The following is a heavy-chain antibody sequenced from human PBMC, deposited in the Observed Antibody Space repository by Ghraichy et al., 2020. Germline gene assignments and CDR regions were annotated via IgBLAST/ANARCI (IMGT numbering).Heavy chain of an antibody. Sequence: GGSLRLSCAGSGFTFSSSQMNWVRQAPGKGLEWVSYINSRADTIFYADSVKGRFTISRDNARNSLFVQMNSLRAEDTAVYYCARSETYRWELLGSWGQGTLVFFSS. D-gene: IGHD1-26*01. V-gene: IGHV3-48*03. CDR1: GFTFSSSQ. CDR2: INSRADTI. CDR3: ARSETYRWELLGS. J-gene: IGHJ1*01.